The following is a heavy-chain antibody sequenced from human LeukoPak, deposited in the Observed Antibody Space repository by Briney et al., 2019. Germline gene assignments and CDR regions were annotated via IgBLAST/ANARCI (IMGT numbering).Heavy chain of an antibody. CDR2: ITGDGSST. CDR1: GSTVNDYS. Sequence: GGSLRLAWAASGSTVNDYSMHWGRQVPGKGLEWGSVITGDGSSTYYTDSVRGRFTISRDNSKNSLYLQSHSLRSAHTALYYCAKDTLKYGSNYFHYWGEGTLVTVSS. CDR3: AKDTLKYGSNYFHY. V-gene: IGHV3-43*02. D-gene: IGHD6-13*01. J-gene: IGHJ4*02.